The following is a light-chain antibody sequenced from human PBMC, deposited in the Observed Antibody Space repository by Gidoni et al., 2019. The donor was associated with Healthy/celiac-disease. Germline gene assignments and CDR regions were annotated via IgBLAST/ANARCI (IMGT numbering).Light chain of an antibody. CDR3: QQYNNWPWLT. J-gene: IGKJ4*01. CDR1: QSVSSN. Sequence: EIVMTQSPATLSVSPGERATLSCRASQSVSSNLAWYQQKTGQAPRLLIYGASTRATGIPARFSGSGSGTEFTLTISSLQSEDFAVYYCQQYNNWPWLTFGGXTKVEIK. V-gene: IGKV3-15*01. CDR2: GAS.